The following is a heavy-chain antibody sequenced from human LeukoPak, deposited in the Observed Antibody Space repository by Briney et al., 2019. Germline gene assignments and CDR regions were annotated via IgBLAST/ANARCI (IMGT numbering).Heavy chain of an antibody. J-gene: IGHJ4*02. V-gene: IGHV1-3*01. CDR3: ARSSYRTGALFDY. Sequence: ASVKVSCKASGYTFTSYAMHWVRQAPGQRLEWMGWINAGNGNTKYSQKFQGRVTITADKSTSTAYMELSSLRSEDTAVYYCARSSYRTGALFDYWGQGTLVTVSS. CDR2: INAGNGNT. D-gene: IGHD3/OR15-3a*01. CDR1: GYTFTSYA.